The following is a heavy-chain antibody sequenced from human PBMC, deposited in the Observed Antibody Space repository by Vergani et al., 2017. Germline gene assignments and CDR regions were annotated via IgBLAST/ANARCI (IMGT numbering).Heavy chain of an antibody. CDR3: ARGLKYCSSTSCYTGYYYYYMDV. V-gene: IGHV4-61*02. J-gene: IGHJ6*03. CDR2: IHSSGTT. Sequence: QVQLHESGPGLVKPSQTLSLTCTVSGGSITSGSFYWSWIRQPAGKGLEWIGRIHSSGTTNYNPSLKSRVTLSVDTSKNQLSLRMTSVTAADTAVYYCARGLKYCSSTSCYTGYYYYYMDVWGKGTTVTVSS. D-gene: IGHD2-2*02. CDR1: GGSITSGSFY.